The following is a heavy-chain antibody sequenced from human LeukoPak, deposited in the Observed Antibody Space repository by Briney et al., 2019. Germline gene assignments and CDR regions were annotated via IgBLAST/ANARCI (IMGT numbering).Heavy chain of an antibody. Sequence: PGGTLRLSCAPSAFTFSRYWMSWVCEAPGKGLERVANIKQAGSETYSVDPAKGRFTISREHAKTSLHLQMNRLPPEDTGVYYCAKVANYYEGSESYYFFEHWGQGTPVTASS. V-gene: IGHV3-7*01. CDR2: IKQAGSET. D-gene: IGHD3-10*01. CDR3: AKVANYYEGSESYYFFEH. J-gene: IGHJ4*02. CDR1: AFTFSRYW.